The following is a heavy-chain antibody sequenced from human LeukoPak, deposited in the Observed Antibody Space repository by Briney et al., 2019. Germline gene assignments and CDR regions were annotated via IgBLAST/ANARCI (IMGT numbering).Heavy chain of an antibody. V-gene: IGHV4-4*07. CDR1: GGSISSYY. D-gene: IGHD3-10*01. Sequence: KPSETLSLTCTVSGGSISSYYWSWIRQPAGKGLEWIGRIYTSGSTNYNPSLKSRVTMSVDTSKNQFSLKLSSVTAADTAVYYCARNYYGSGTRPRYYYMDVWGKGTTVTVSS. CDR3: ARNYYGSGTRPRYYYMDV. J-gene: IGHJ6*03. CDR2: IYTSGST.